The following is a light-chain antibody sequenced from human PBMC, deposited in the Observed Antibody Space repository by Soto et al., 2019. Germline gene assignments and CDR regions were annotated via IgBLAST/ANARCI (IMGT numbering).Light chain of an antibody. CDR1: QSVSSSY. CDR3: QQYGSAIT. V-gene: IGKV3-20*01. J-gene: IGKJ1*01. CDR2: GAS. Sequence: EIVMTQSPATLSVSPGERATLSCRASQSVSSSYLAWYQQKPGQAPRLLIYGASSRATGIPDRFSGSGSGTDFTLTISRLEPEDFAVYYCQQYGSAITVGQGTKVDIK.